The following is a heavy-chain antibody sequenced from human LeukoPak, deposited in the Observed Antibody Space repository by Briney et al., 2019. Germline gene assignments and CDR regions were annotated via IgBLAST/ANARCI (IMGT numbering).Heavy chain of an antibody. D-gene: IGHD3-22*01. V-gene: IGHV5-51*01. J-gene: IGHJ4*02. CDR3: ARQPNPDYYDSSGTYYFDY. CDR1: GYSFSSYW. CDR2: VFPGDSDT. Sequence: GESLKISCKGSGYSFSSYWIGWVRQMPGKGLEWVGIVFPGDSDTRYSPSFQGQVTISVDKSINTAYLQWSTLKASDTAMYYCARQPNPDYYDSSGTYYFDYWGQGTLVTVSS.